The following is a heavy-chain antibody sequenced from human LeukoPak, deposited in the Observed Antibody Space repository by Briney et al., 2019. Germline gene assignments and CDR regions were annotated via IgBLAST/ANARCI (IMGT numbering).Heavy chain of an antibody. CDR3: ASEKGGGDYYMDV. J-gene: IGHJ6*03. V-gene: IGHV3-53*01. CDR2: IYSGGTT. Sequence: GGSLRLSCAASGFTVSTNYMSWVRQAPGKGLEWVSLIYSGGTTYYSDSVKGRFTISRDNSKNTLYLQMNSLRADDTAVYYCASEKGGGDYYMDVWGKGTTVTVSS. D-gene: IGHD3-16*01. CDR1: GFTVSTNY.